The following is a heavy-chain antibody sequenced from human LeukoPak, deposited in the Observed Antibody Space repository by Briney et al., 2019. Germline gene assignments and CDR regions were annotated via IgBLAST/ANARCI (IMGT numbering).Heavy chain of an antibody. J-gene: IGHJ4*02. V-gene: IGHV4-59*01. Sequence: PSETLSLTCTISGDSIRSYYWTWIRQPPGKGLEWVGYVFRTGHTNYNPSLRSRVTISLDTSKNQFSLKLSSVTAADTAVYYCARHIFGHLFDTWGQGTLVTVSS. CDR3: ARHIFGHLFDT. D-gene: IGHD3-3*02. CDR1: GDSIRSYY. CDR2: VFRTGHT.